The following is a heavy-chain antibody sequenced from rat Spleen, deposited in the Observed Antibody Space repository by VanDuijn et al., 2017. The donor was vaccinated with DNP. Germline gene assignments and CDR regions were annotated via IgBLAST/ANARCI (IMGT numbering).Heavy chain of an antibody. D-gene: IGHD1-6*01. J-gene: IGHJ2*01. Sequence: EVQLVESGGGPVQPGRSLKLSCAASGFTFGNYGLAWVRQTPTNGLEWVASMGTGGGDTYYRDSVKGRFTISRDNAKNTQYLQMDSLRSDDTATYYCARGADGFDYWGQGLMVTVSS. CDR2: MGTGGGDT. CDR3: ARGADGFDY. V-gene: IGHV5S14*01. CDR1: GFTFGNYG.